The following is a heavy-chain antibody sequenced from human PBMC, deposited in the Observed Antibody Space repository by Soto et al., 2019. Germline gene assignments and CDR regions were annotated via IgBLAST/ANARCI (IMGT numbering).Heavy chain of an antibody. CDR1: GFTFSSYG. D-gene: IGHD2-15*01. J-gene: IGHJ4*02. V-gene: IGHV3-33*01. CDR2: IWYDGSEK. Sequence: QVQLVESGGGVVQPGRSLKLSCAASGFTFSSYGMHWVRQAPGKGLEWVAVIWYDGSEKYYADSVKGRFTISRDNSKNTLHLQMNSLRVEDTAVYYCAGVGNSGTPFDYWGQGTLVTVSS. CDR3: AGVGNSGTPFDY.